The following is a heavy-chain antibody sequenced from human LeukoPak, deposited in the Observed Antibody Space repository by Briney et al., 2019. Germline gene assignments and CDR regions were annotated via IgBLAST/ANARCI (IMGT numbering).Heavy chain of an antibody. CDR3: AADNQQITV. D-gene: IGHD1-1*01. V-gene: IGHV4-34*01. J-gene: IGHJ4*02. CDR2: INHSGST. CDR1: GGSFSGYY. Sequence: PSETLSLTCAVYGGSFSGYYWSWIRQPPGKGLEWIGEINHSGSTNYNPSLKSRVTISVDTSKNQFSLKLSSMTAADTAVYYCAADNQQITVWGQGTLVTVSS.